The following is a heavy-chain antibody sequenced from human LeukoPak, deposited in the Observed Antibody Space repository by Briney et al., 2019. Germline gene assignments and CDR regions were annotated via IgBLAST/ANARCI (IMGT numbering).Heavy chain of an antibody. J-gene: IGHJ4*02. CDR3: ISSSPTFDY. V-gene: IGHV3-74*01. Sequence: GGSLRLSCAASGLIFSSYGMHWVRQAPGKGLVWVSRINSDGSDTRYADSVKGRFTISRDNAKNTLYLQMNSLRAEDAAVYYCISSSPTFDYWGQGTLVTVSS. CDR2: INSDGSDT. CDR1: GLIFSSYG.